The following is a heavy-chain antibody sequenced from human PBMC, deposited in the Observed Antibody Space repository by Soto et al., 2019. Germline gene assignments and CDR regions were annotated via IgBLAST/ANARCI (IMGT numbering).Heavy chain of an antibody. V-gene: IGHV3-30*18. CDR1: GFTFSSYG. Sequence: QVQLVESGGGVVQPGRSLRLSCAASGFTFSSYGMHWVRQAPGKGLEWVAVISYDGSNKYYADSVKGRFTISRDNSKNTLYLQMNSLRAEDTAVYYCAKEDLAQDIVVVPAATNFDYWGQGTLVTVSS. CDR3: AKEDLAQDIVVVPAATNFDY. J-gene: IGHJ4*02. D-gene: IGHD2-2*01. CDR2: ISYDGSNK.